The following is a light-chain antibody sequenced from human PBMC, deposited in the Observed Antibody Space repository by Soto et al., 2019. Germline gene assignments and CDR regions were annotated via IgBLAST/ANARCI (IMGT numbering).Light chain of an antibody. Sequence: QSALTQPASVSGSPGQSITISCTGTSSDVGSYNLVSWYQQYPGKAPKLMIYEGSKRPSGVSNRFSGSKSGNTASLTISGLQAEDEADYYGCSYAGSNSWVFGGGTKLTVL. V-gene: IGLV2-23*01. CDR1: SSDVGSYNL. CDR3: CSYAGSNSWV. CDR2: EGS. J-gene: IGLJ3*02.